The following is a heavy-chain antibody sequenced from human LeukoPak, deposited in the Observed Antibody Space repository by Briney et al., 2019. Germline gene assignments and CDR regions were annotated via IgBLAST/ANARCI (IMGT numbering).Heavy chain of an antibody. CDR2: ITTSDGNT. D-gene: IGHD7-27*01. J-gene: IGHJ4*02. Sequence: GGSLRLSCAASGFTFSSYTMSWVRQAPGKGLEWVSTITTSDGNTYYADSVKGRFTVSRDNSKNTLFLQMTSLRAEDTAVYYCAKDGGLWVSAHWGDSWGRGTLVTVSS. CDR3: AKDGGLWVSAHWGDS. CDR1: GFTFSSYT. V-gene: IGHV3-23*01.